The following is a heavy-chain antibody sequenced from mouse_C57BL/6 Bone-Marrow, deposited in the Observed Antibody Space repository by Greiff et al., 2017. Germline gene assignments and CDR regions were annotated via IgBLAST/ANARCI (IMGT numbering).Heavy chain of an antibody. J-gene: IGHJ3*01. CDR1: GFTFSSYG. CDR3: ARHGMVTRAWFAY. D-gene: IGHD2-3*01. Sequence: VQLKESGGDLVKPGGSLKLSCAASGFTFSSYGMSWVRQTPDKRLEWVATISSGGSYTYYPDSVKGRFTISRGNAKNTLYLQMSSLKSEDTAMYYCARHGMVTRAWFAYWGQGTLVTVSA. V-gene: IGHV5-6*01. CDR2: ISSGGSYT.